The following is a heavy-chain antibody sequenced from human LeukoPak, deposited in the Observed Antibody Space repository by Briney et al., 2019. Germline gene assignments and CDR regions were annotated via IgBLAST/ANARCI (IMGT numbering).Heavy chain of an antibody. D-gene: IGHD5-18*01. J-gene: IGHJ4*02. Sequence: SETLSLTCTVSGDSLNSYYWSWIRQPPGKGLEWIGYIYYSGSTNYNPSLKSRVTISVDTSKNQFSLKLTSVTAADTAVYYCTKGRIQLGYWGQGTLITVS. CDR3: TKGRIQLGY. CDR1: GDSLNSYY. V-gene: IGHV4-59*01. CDR2: IYYSGST.